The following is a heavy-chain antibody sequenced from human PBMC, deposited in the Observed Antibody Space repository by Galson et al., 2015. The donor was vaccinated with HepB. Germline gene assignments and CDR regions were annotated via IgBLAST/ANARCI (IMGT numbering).Heavy chain of an antibody. CDR1: GYTFTSYG. D-gene: IGHD3-9*01. Sequence: SVKVSCKASGYTFTSYGISWVRQAPGQGLEWMGWISAYNGNTNYAQKLQGRVTMTTDTSTSTAYMELRSLRSDDTAVYYCARDEKDYDLLTGYFDYWGQGTLVTVSS. CDR3: ARDEKDYDLLTGYFDY. CDR2: ISAYNGNT. V-gene: IGHV1-18*04. J-gene: IGHJ4*02.